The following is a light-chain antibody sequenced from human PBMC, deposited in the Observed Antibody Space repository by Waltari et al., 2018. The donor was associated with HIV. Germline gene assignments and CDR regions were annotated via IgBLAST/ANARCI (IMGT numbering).Light chain of an antibody. Sequence: QSALPQPASVSGSPGQSIVISCTGTSDDVGYYNYVSWYQQHPGKVPKLVIFDVTSRPSGVSHRFSGSKSANTASLPISGLRADDDADYYCSSYVGSSTSWLFGGGTKLTV. CDR1: SDDVGYYNY. J-gene: IGLJ3*02. V-gene: IGLV2-14*03. CDR2: DVT. CDR3: SSYVGSSTSWL.